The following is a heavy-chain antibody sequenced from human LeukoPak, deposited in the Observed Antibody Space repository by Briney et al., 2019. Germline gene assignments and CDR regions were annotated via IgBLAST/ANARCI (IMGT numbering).Heavy chain of an antibody. CDR3: VRVGHRDEDYFDY. CDR2: ISAYNGNT. Sequence: ASVEVSCKASGYTFTSYGITWVRQAPGQGIEWMGWISAYNGNTNYAQKLQGRVTMTTDTSTSTAYMELRSLRSDDTAVYYCVRVGHRDEDYFDYWGQGTLVTVSS. J-gene: IGHJ4*02. V-gene: IGHV1-18*01. CDR1: GYTFTSYG. D-gene: IGHD5-24*01.